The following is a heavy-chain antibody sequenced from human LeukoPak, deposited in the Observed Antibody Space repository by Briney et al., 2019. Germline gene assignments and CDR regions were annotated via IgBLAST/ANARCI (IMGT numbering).Heavy chain of an antibody. D-gene: IGHD6-19*01. CDR1: GGSISSLY. Sequence: SETLSLTCSVSGGSISSLYWSWIRQPPGKGLEWIGYIYYTGSTNYNPSLKSRVTMFVDMSKNQFSLRLSSVTAADTAVYYCARKIAVAPYYFDYWGQGTLVTVSS. CDR2: IYYTGST. CDR3: ARKIAVAPYYFDY. J-gene: IGHJ4*02. V-gene: IGHV4-59*12.